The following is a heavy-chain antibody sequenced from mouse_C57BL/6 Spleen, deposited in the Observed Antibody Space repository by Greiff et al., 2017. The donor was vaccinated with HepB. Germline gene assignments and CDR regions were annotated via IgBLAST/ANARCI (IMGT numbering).Heavy chain of an antibody. Sequence: QVQLQQPGAELVKPGASVKLSCKASGYTFTSYWMHWVKQRPGQGLEWIGMIHPNSGSTNYNEKFKSKATLTVDKSSSTAYMQLSSLPSEDSAVYYCASFYSDYWYFDVWGTGTTVTVSS. J-gene: IGHJ1*03. CDR3: ASFYSDYWYFDV. CDR2: IHPNSGST. D-gene: IGHD2-12*01. V-gene: IGHV1-64*01. CDR1: GYTFTSYW.